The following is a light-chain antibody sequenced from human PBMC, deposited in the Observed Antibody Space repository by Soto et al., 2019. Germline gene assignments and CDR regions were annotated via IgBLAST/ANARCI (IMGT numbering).Light chain of an antibody. Sequence: EVVLTQSPVTLSLSPRERATFSCRASQSFRCLLAWYRQKPGQAPRLLIYDAYNRATGIPPRFSGSGSGTDFTLTISRLEPEDFAVYICQQYGTSPRTFGQGTKVDIK. CDR2: DAY. V-gene: IGKV3-20*01. CDR3: QQYGTSPRT. J-gene: IGKJ1*01. CDR1: QSFRCL.